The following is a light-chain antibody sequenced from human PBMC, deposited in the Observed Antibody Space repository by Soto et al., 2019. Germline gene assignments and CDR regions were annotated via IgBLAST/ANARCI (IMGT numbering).Light chain of an antibody. J-gene: IGKJ5*01. CDR2: AAS. CDR3: QQSYSTPIN. Sequence: DIQMTQSQSSLSASVVYRFTITFRASQTISGYLNWYQQKPGKAPKLLIYAASSLQSGVPSRFSGSGSGTDFTLTISSLQPEDFATYYCQQSYSTPINCGQGTRREIK. V-gene: IGKV1-39*01. CDR1: QTISGY.